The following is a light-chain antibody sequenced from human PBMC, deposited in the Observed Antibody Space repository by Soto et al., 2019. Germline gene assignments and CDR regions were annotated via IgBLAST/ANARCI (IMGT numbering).Light chain of an antibody. J-gene: IGKJ1*01. CDR1: QSVSSTY. V-gene: IGKV3-20*01. Sequence: EIVLTQSPGTLSLSPGDRATLSCRASQSVSSTYLAWYQQRPGQAPXLLLXSSSSRASGIPDRFSGSGSGTDFTLTISRLEPEDFAVYYCQQYRTSPPTWTFGQGTKVDIK. CDR2: SSS. CDR3: QQYRTSPPTWT.